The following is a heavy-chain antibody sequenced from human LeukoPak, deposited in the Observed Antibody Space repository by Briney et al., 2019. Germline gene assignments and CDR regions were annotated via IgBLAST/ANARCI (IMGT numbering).Heavy chain of an antibody. Sequence: PGGSLRLSCAASGFTFSSYAMHWVRQAPGKGLEYVSAISSNGGSTYYANSVKGRFTISRDNSKNTVDLQMNNLRVDDTAIYYCAKDHANTPVVTNWGQGILVSVSS. CDR3: AKDHANTPVVTN. V-gene: IGHV3-64*01. J-gene: IGHJ4*02. CDR2: ISSNGGST. D-gene: IGHD2-21*02. CDR1: GFTFSSYA.